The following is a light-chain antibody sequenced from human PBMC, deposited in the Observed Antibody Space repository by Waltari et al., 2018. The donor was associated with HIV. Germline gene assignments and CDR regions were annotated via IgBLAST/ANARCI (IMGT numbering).Light chain of an antibody. CDR3: ASWDDSLSGWV. CDR2: WNS. Sequence: SVLTQPPSASRTPGQRVTISCSGSSSNIGSHYVYWYQYFPGATPKLLIYWNSPRPSWVPDRCSGSKSGTSASLAISGLRPEDETDYYCASWDDSLSGWVFGGGTKVTVL. CDR1: SSNIGSHY. V-gene: IGLV1-47*01. J-gene: IGLJ3*02.